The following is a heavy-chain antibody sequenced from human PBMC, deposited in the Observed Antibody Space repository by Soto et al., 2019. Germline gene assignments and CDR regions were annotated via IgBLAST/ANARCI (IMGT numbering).Heavy chain of an antibody. Sequence: GXSVKVSCKSSGSTFTSYGIRLVRQAPGQGLECMGWISAYNGNTNYAQKLQGRVTMTTDTSTSTAYMELRSLRSDDTAVYYCAREKSQDVVVTADHYYYYYGMDVWGQGTTVTVSS. CDR2: ISAYNGNT. V-gene: IGHV1-18*04. J-gene: IGHJ6*02. CDR3: AREKSQDVVVTADHYYYYYGMDV. D-gene: IGHD2-2*01. CDR1: GSTFTSYG.